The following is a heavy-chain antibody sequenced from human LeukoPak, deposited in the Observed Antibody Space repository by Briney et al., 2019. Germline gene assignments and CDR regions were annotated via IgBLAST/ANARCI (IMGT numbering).Heavy chain of an antibody. J-gene: IGHJ4*02. CDR1: GGSISTSDHL. Sequence: SETLSLTCTVSGGSISTSDHLWAWVRQAPGKGLEWIGEINHSGSTNYNPSLKSRVTISVDTSKNQFSLKLSSVTAADTAVYYCASTDQYSSSSGTNFDYWGQGTLVTVSS. V-gene: IGHV4-39*07. D-gene: IGHD6-6*01. CDR3: ASTDQYSSSSGTNFDY. CDR2: INHSGST.